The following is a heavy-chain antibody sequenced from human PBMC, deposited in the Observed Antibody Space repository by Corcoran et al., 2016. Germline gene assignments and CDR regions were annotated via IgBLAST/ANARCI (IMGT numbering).Heavy chain of an antibody. V-gene: IGHV3-48*04. J-gene: IGHJ6*02. Sequence: EVQLVESGGGWVQPGGSLRVTCAASGFTFSSYSMNWVRPAPGKGLEWVSYISSSSSTIYYADSVKGRCPISRDNAKNQLYLQMNSLRAEETAVYDCARGGLTIFGVESPGYGMNGCGQGSTFTVSS. D-gene: IGHD3-3*01. CDR2: ISSSSSTI. CDR3: ARGGLTIFGVESPGYGMNG. CDR1: GFTFSSYS.